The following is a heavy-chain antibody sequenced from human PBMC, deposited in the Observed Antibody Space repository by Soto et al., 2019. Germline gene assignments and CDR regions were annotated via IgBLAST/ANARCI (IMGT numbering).Heavy chain of an antibody. D-gene: IGHD4-17*01. CDR2: IYYSGST. CDR1: GGSISTYY. Sequence: QVQLQESRPGLVKPSETLSLTCTVSGGSISTYYWSWIRQPPGKGLEWIGYIYYSGSTNYNPSLKSRVTMSVGTSKNQFALKLSSVTAADTAVYYCAKDGAMVTTRNWYFDLWGRGTLVTVSS. V-gene: IGHV4-59*01. CDR3: AKDGAMVTTRNWYFDL. J-gene: IGHJ2*01.